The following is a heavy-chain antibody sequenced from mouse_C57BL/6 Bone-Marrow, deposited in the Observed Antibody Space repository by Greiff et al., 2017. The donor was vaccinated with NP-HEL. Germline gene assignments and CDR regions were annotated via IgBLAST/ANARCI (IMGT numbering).Heavy chain of an antibody. Sequence: VKLQESGAELVRPGTSVKVSCKASGYAFTNYLIEWVKQRPGQGLEWIGVINPGSGGTNYNEKFKGKATLTADKSSSTAYMQLSSLTSEDSAVFVCARGGIYYDYAWFAYWGQGTMVTVSA. D-gene: IGHD2-4*01. CDR3: ARGGIYYDYAWFAY. CDR2: INPGSGGT. J-gene: IGHJ3*01. V-gene: IGHV1-54*01. CDR1: GYAFTNYL.